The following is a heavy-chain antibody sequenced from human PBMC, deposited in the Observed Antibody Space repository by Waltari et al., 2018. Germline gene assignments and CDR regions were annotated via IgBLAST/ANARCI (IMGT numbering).Heavy chain of an antibody. CDR1: GGTFSSYA. CDR2: IIPICVTA. J-gene: IGHJ4*02. Sequence: QVQLLQPGDEVKKPGSPAKASGKASGGTFSSYAISWVPKTPGQGPEWMGGIIPICVTANSAQEFQGRGTITADASTSPAYRVLSRLRSEDTAVYYCARDKDAMVQGVIGCWGQGTLVTVSS. CDR3: ARDKDAMVQGVIGC. V-gene: IGHV1-69*13. D-gene: IGHD3-10*01.